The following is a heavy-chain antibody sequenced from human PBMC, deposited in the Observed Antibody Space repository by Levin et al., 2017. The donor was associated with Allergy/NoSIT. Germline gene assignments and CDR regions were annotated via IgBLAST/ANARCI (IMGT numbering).Heavy chain of an antibody. CDR2: MYPGSST. V-gene: IGHV3-66*01. CDR3: ARVVYGRGASIYTYYYMDV. J-gene: IGHJ6*03. CDR1: GFSVGTHY. D-gene: IGHD2-2*02. Sequence: GESLKISCAASGFSVGTHYMSWVRQAPGKGLEWVSVMYPGSSTYNADSAKGRFTISRDNSKNMLFLQMNSLRGEDTAVYYCARVVYGRGASIYTYYYMDVWGKGTTVTVSS.